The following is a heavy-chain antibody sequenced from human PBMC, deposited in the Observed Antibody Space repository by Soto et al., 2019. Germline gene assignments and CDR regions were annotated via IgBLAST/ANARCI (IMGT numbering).Heavy chain of an antibody. CDR3: ARVGGFGELYDYGMDV. D-gene: IGHD3-10*01. V-gene: IGHV4-59*01. CDR2: IYYSGST. CDR1: GGSISSYY. J-gene: IGHJ6*02. Sequence: QVQLQESGPGLVKPSETLSLTCTVSGGSISSYYWSWIRQPPGKGLEWIGYIYYSGSTNYNPSLKSRVTISVDTSKNQFSLKLSSVTAADTAVYYCARVGGFGELYDYGMDVWGQGTTVTVSS.